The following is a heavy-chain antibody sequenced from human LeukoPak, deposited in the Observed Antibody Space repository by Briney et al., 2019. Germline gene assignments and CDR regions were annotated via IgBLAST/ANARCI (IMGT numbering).Heavy chain of an antibody. CDR1: GYTFTSYG. CDR2: ISAYNGNT. CDR3: ARDPFPRGGSGIDP. D-gene: IGHD3-10*01. J-gene: IGHJ5*02. V-gene: IGHV1-18*01. Sequence: ASVKVSCKASGYTFTSYGISWVRQAPGQGLEWMGWISAYNGNTDYAQKFQGRVTMTTDTSTSTAYMGLRNLRSDDTAVYYCARDPFPRGGSGIDPWGQGTLVTVSS.